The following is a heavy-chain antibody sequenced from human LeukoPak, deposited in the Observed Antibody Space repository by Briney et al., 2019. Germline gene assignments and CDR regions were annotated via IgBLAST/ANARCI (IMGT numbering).Heavy chain of an antibody. V-gene: IGHV1-69*13. CDR3: ARGEGQEGGYYFDY. Sequence: VASVKVSCEASGGTFSSYAISWVRQAPGQGLEWMGGIIPIFGTANYAQKFQGRVTITADESTSTAYMELSSLRSEDTAVYYCARGEGQEGGYYFDYWGQGTLVTVSS. CDR2: IIPIFGTA. CDR1: GGTFSSYA. J-gene: IGHJ4*02. D-gene: IGHD1-26*01.